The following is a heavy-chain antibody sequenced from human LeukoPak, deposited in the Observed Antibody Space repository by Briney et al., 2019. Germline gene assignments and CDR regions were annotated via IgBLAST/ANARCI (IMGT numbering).Heavy chain of an antibody. V-gene: IGHV3-48*01. Sequence: GGSLRLSCVVSGFTLSSYSMNWVRQPPGKGLECVAHISRSGENVQYADSVKGRFTISRDNSKNTLYLQMNSLRVEDTAVYYCARDRSIVGADCFDYWGQGTLVTVSS. D-gene: IGHD1-26*01. CDR2: ISRSGENV. CDR1: GFTLSSYS. CDR3: ARDRSIVGADCFDY. J-gene: IGHJ4*02.